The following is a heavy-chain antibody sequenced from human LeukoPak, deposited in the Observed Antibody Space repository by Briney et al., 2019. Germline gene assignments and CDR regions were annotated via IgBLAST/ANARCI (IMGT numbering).Heavy chain of an antibody. J-gene: IGHJ4*02. D-gene: IGHD2/OR15-2a*01. CDR2: ISSSSSYI. V-gene: IGHV3-21*01. CDR3: ARESRVGQDSSTPLTYYFDY. CDR1: GFTFSSYS. Sequence: PGGSLRLSCAASGFTFSSYSMNWVRQAPGKGLEGGSSISSSSSYIYYADSVKGRFTISRDNAKNSLYLQMNSLRAEDTAVYYCARESRVGQDSSTPLTYYFDYWGQGTLVTVSS.